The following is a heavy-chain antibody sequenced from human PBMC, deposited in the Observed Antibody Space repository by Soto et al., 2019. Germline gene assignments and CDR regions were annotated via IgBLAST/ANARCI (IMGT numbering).Heavy chain of an antibody. J-gene: IGHJ3*02. CDR3: ARLGYSSGWSDAFDI. Sequence: LGGSLRLSCAASGFTFSSYSMNWVRQAPGKGLEWVSSISSSSSYIYYADSVKGRFTISRDNAKNSLYLQMNSLRAEDTAVYYCARLGYSSGWSDAFDIWGQGTMVTVSS. V-gene: IGHV3-21*01. CDR1: GFTFSSYS. D-gene: IGHD6-19*01. CDR2: ISSSSSYI.